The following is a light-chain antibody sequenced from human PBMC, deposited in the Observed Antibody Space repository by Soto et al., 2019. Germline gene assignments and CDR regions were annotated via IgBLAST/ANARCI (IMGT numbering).Light chain of an antibody. J-gene: IGKJ3*01. Sequence: EIVLTQSPGTLSLSPGERATLSCRASQSVSSDYLARYQQKPGQAPRLLISRASRRATGIPDRFSGSGSGTDFTLTITRLEAEDFADYYCQLYGGSRPFTFGPGTKVDIK. V-gene: IGKV3-20*01. CDR2: RAS. CDR3: QLYGGSRPFT. CDR1: QSVSSDY.